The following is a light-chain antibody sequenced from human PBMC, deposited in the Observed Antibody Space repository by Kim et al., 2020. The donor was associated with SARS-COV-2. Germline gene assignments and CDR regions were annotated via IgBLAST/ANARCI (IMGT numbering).Light chain of an antibody. J-gene: IGKJ3*01. CDR1: QSLVHSDGNTY. CDR3: MQATHLFT. V-gene: IGKV2-30*02. Sequence: DIVMTQSPLSLPVTLGQPASISCRSSQSLVHSDGNTYLDWFQQRPGQSPRRLIYKVSNRDSGVPDRFSGSGSGTDFTLKISRVEAEDVGVYYCMQATHLFTFGPGTKVDIK. CDR2: KVS.